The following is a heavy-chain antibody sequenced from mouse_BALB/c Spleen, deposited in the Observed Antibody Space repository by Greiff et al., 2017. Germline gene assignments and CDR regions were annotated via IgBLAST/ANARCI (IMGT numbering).Heavy chain of an antibody. Sequence: QVQLQQSGAELAKPGASVKMSCKASGYTFTSYWMHWVKQRPGQGLEWIGYINPSTGYTEYNQKFKDKATLTADKSSSTAYMQLSSLTSEDSAVYYCAREGYCGLFAYWGQGTLVTVSA. D-gene: IGHD1-2*01. J-gene: IGHJ3*01. CDR2: INPSTGYT. V-gene: IGHV1-7*01. CDR3: AREGYCGLFAY. CDR1: GYTFTSYW.